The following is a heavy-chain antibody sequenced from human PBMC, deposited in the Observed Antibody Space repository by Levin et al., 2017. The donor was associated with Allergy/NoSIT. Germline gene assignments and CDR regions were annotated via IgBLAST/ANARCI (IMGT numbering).Heavy chain of an antibody. CDR2: ISWHSGSI. Sequence: GGSLRLSCAASGFTFDDYAMHWVRQAPGKGLEWVSGISWHSGSICYADSVKGRFTISRDNAKNSLYLQMNSLRTEDTALYYCARDNIGLPDAFDIWGQGTMVIVSS. V-gene: IGHV3-9*01. CDR3: ARDNIGLPDAFDI. D-gene: IGHD3-10*01. J-gene: IGHJ3*02. CDR1: GFTFDDYA.